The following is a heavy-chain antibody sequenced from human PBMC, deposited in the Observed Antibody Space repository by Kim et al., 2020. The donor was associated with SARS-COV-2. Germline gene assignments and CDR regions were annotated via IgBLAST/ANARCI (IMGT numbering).Heavy chain of an antibody. CDR2: ISWNSGSI. J-gene: IGHJ4*02. V-gene: IGHV3-9*01. CDR1: GFTFDDYA. D-gene: IGHD6-19*01. Sequence: GGSLRLSCAASGFTFDDYAMHWVRQAPGKGLEWVSGISWNSGSIGYADSVKGRFTISRDNAKNSLYLQMNSLRAEDTALYYCAKARTVAFDYWGQGTLVTVSS. CDR3: AKARTVAFDY.